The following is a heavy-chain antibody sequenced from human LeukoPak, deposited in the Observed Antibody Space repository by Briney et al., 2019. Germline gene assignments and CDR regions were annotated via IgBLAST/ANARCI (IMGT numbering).Heavy chain of an antibody. D-gene: IGHD3-3*01. V-gene: IGHV4-61*05. J-gene: IGHJ4*02. CDR2: IYYSGST. CDR1: GGSISSSSYY. Sequence: PSETLSLTCTVSGGSISSSSYYWGWIRQPPGKGLEWIGYIYYSGSTNYNPSLKSRVTISVDTSKNQFSLKLSSVTAADTAVYYCARTDFWSGPFDYWGQGTLVTVSS. CDR3: ARTDFWSGPFDY.